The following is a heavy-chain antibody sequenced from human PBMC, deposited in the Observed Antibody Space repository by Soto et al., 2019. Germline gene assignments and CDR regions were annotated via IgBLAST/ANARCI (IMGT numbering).Heavy chain of an antibody. D-gene: IGHD6-6*01. CDR1: GYTFTSYG. Sequence: GASVKVSCKASGYTFTSYGISWVRQAPGQGLEWMGWISAYNGNTNYAQKLQGRVTMTTDTSTSTAYMELRSLRSDDTAVYYCARGARAAREGYYYGMDVWGQGTTVTVSS. V-gene: IGHV1-18*04. CDR2: ISAYNGNT. CDR3: ARGARAAREGYYYGMDV. J-gene: IGHJ6*02.